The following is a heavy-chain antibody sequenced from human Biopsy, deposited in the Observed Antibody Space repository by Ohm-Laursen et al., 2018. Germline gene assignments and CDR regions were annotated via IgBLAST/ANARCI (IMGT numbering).Heavy chain of an antibody. CDR1: GGSISSYY. D-gene: IGHD1-26*01. V-gene: IGHV4-59*08. Sequence: TLSLTCIVSGGSISSYYWSWIRQPPGKGLEWIGYIYYTGSTNYNPSLKGRVTISVDTSMNHLSLRLTSVTAADTAVYYCARHAPSYSGSYWRYFDLWGRGTLVTVSS. J-gene: IGHJ2*01. CDR2: IYYTGST. CDR3: ARHAPSYSGSYWRYFDL.